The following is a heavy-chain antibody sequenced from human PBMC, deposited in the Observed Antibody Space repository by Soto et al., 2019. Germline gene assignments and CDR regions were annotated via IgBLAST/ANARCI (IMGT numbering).Heavy chain of an antibody. J-gene: IGHJ4*02. Sequence: QVQLVQSGAEVKKPGSSVKVSCKASGGTFSSYTISWVRQAPGQGLEWMGRIIPILGIANYAQKFQGRVTLPADKSTSTDYLELSSLRAEDTAVYYCARVLSGYDYGGRIHCSGGSCYEAGDYWGQGTLVTVSS. CDR2: IIPILGIA. D-gene: IGHD2-15*01. CDR1: GGTFSSYT. CDR3: ARVLSGYDYGGRIHCSGGSCYEAGDY. V-gene: IGHV1-69*02.